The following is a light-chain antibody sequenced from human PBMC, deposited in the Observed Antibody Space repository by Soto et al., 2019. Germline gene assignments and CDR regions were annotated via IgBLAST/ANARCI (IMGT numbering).Light chain of an antibody. J-gene: IGKJ1*01. CDR2: DAS. Sequence: EIVMTQSPATLSVSPGERATLSCRASQSVSSNLAWYQQKPGQAPRLLIYDASTRATDIPARFSGSGSGTEFTLTFSSLQSEDFAVYYCLQYNDWPRTFGQGTKVEIK. V-gene: IGKV3-15*01. CDR1: QSVSSN. CDR3: LQYNDWPRT.